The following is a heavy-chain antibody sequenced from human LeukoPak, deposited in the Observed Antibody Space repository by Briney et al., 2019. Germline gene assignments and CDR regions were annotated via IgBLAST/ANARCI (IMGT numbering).Heavy chain of an antibody. CDR2: TSADESIK. D-gene: IGHD1-26*01. V-gene: IGHV3-30-3*01. J-gene: IGHJ4*02. CDR3: ARDPVSGAPDYLDY. Sequence: PGGSLRLSCTVSGFPFTDYVIHWVRQAPGKGLERVAVTSADESIKIYNDSVRGRFTISRDNSKNIQYLQMNSVRVEDTAVYYCARDPVSGAPDYLDYWGRGTLVTVSS. CDR1: GFPFTDYV.